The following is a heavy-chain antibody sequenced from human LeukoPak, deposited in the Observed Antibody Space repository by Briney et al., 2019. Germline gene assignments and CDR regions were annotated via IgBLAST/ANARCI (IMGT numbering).Heavy chain of an antibody. J-gene: IGHJ4*02. V-gene: IGHV3-48*03. CDR3: ARVSIAAAAFFDY. Sequence: GGSLRLSCAASGFTFSSYEMNWVRRAPGKGLEWGSYISSSGSTIYYADSVKGRFTISRDNAKNSLYLQMNSLRAEDTAVYYCARVSIAAAAFFDYWGQGTLVTVSS. CDR2: ISSSGSTI. D-gene: IGHD6-13*01. CDR1: GFTFSSYE.